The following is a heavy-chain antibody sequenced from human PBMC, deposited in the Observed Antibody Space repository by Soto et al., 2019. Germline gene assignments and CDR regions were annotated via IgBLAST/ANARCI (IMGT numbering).Heavy chain of an antibody. CDR1: GGSITSSGYY. Sequence: QVQLQESGPGLVKPSQTLSLTCTVSGGSITSSGYYWSCIRQHPGEGLEWIGFTSNSGSTAYNPSLRSCVTMSVHTPSTDTSLSLKSVTPADTGVSYCASGGGSPKVDYWGQRTLVTVS. CDR3: ASGGGSPKVDY. D-gene: IGHD3-16*01. J-gene: IGHJ4*02. CDR2: TSNSGST. V-gene: IGHV4-31*03.